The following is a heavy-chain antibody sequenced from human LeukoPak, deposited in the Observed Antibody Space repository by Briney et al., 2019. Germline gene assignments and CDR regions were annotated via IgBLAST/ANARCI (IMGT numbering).Heavy chain of an antibody. Sequence: GGSLRLSCAASGFTVSSNYMSWVRQAPGKGLEWVSVIYSGGSTYYADSVKGRFTISRDNAKNSLYLQMNSLRAEDTAVYYCARWRGQQSEFDLWGQGALVTVSS. CDR3: ARWRGQQSEFDL. V-gene: IGHV3-53*01. CDR1: GFTVSSNY. J-gene: IGHJ4*02. D-gene: IGHD5-24*01. CDR2: IYSGGST.